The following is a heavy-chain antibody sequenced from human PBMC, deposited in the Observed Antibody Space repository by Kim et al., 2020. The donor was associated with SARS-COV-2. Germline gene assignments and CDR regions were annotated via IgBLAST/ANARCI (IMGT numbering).Heavy chain of an antibody. J-gene: IGHJ4*02. V-gene: IGHV1-18*01. D-gene: IGHD3-10*01. Sequence: ASVKVSCKASGYPFTSYGITWVRQAPGQGLEWMGWISASNGNTNYAQKLQDRVTMTTDRFTTTAYMELRSLKINDTAIYYCARAYEYGSGSHFNAPYFDYWGQGALVTVSS. CDR1: GYPFTSYG. CDR3: ARAYEYGSGSHFNAPYFDY. CDR2: ISASNGNT.